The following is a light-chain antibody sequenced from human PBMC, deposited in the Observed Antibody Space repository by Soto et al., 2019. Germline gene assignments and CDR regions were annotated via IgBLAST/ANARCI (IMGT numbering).Light chain of an antibody. CDR1: SSNIGAGYD. CDR3: QSYDSSLSGYVV. Sequence: QSVLTQPPSVSGAPGQRVTISCTGSSSNIGAGYDVHWYQQLPGTAPKLLIYGNSNRPSGVSDRFSGSKSGTSASLAITGLQADDEADYYCQSYDSSLSGYVVFGGGTKLTVL. V-gene: IGLV1-40*01. J-gene: IGLJ2*01. CDR2: GNS.